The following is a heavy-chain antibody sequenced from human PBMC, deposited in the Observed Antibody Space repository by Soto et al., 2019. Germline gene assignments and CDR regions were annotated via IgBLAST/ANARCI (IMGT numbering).Heavy chain of an antibody. CDR3: ARTAYYYDSSGYYFDC. V-gene: IGHV3-33*01. J-gene: IGHJ4*02. D-gene: IGHD3-22*01. CDR2: IWYDGRNT. CDR1: GFTFSSYG. Sequence: ESEGGVVQPGRSLRLSCAASGFTFSSYGMHWVRQAPGKGLEWVAVIWYDGRNTYYADSVKGRFTISRDNSKNTLYLQMNSLRAEDTAVYYCARTAYYYDSSGYYFDCWGQGTLVTVSS.